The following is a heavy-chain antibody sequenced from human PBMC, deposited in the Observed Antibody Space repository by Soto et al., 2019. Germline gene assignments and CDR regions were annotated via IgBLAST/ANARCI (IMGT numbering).Heavy chain of an antibody. D-gene: IGHD6-6*01. CDR3: ARVRQIVGYFYYYMDV. CDR2: ISAYNCDT. J-gene: IGHJ6*03. Sequence: QVQLLQSGAEVKKPGASVTVSCKASGYTFTNYGITWVRQAPGQGLEWMGWISAYNCDTHYTQRLQGRVHMTTDTSTSTAYMELRGLRSDDTAVYYCARVRQIVGYFYYYMDVLGKGTTVTFSS. CDR1: GYTFTNYG. V-gene: IGHV1-18*01.